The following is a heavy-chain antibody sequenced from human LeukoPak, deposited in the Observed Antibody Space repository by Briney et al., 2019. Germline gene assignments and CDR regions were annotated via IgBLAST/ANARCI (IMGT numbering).Heavy chain of an antibody. CDR3: AREQLVRVHYFDY. V-gene: IGHV4-39*07. CDR2: IYYSGST. D-gene: IGHD6-13*01. CDR1: GGSISSSSYY. Sequence: SETLSLTCTVSGGSISSSSYYWGWIRQPPGKGLEWIGSIYYSGSTYYNPSLKSRVTISVDTSKNQFSLKLSSVTAADTAVYYCAREQLVRVHYFDYWGQGTLVTVSS. J-gene: IGHJ4*02.